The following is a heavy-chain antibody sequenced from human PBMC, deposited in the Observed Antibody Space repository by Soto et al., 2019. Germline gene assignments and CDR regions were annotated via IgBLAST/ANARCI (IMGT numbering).Heavy chain of an antibody. Sequence: QVQLQESGPGLVKPSQTLSLTCTVSGGSISSGGYYWSWIRQHPGKGLEWIGYIYYNGSTYYNPSLKSRVTITVDTSKNQFCLKLSSATAAYTAVYYWAGDQLGGPGYYYYGMDAWGQGTTVTVSS. CDR3: AGDQLGGPGYYYYGMDA. CDR1: GGSISSGGYY. D-gene: IGHD3-16*01. J-gene: IGHJ6*02. CDR2: IYYNGST. V-gene: IGHV4-31*03.